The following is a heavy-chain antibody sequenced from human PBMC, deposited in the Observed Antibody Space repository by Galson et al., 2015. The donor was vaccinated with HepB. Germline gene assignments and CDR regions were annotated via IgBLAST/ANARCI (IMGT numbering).Heavy chain of an antibody. J-gene: IGHJ4*02. V-gene: IGHV3-53*01. CDR2: IYSGGST. CDR3: ARVDEVGATQSDY. D-gene: IGHD1-26*01. CDR1: GFTVSSNY. Sequence: SLRLSCAASGFTVSSNYMSWVRQAPGKGLEWVSVIYSGGSTYYADSVKGRFTISRDNSKNTLYLQMNSLRAEDTAVYYCARVDEVGATQSDYWGQGTLVTVSS.